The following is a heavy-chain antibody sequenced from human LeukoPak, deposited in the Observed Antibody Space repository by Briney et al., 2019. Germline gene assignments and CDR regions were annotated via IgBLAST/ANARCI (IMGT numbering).Heavy chain of an antibody. V-gene: IGHV4-59*01. CDR1: GGSISSYY. D-gene: IGHD5-12*01. Sequence: SETPPLICTVSGGSISSYYWSWVRQPPGKGLEWIGYIYYSGSTNYNPSLKSRVTISVDTSKNQFSLKLSSVTAADTAVYYCARVAVYSGYDFDYWGQGTLVTVSS. J-gene: IGHJ4*02. CDR3: ARVAVYSGYDFDY. CDR2: IYYSGST.